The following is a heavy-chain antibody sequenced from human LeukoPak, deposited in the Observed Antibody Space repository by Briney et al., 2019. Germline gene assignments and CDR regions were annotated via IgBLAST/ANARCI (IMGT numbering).Heavy chain of an antibody. J-gene: IGHJ4*02. Sequence: SETLSLTCTVSGGSISSGGYYWSWIRQHPGKGLEWIGYIYYSGSTYYNPSLKSRVTISADTSKNQFSLKLSSVTAADTAVYYCARARPPGAPYYFDYWGQGTLVTVSS. CDR1: GGSISSGGYY. V-gene: IGHV4-31*03. D-gene: IGHD1-14*01. CDR3: ARARPPGAPYYFDY. CDR2: IYYSGST.